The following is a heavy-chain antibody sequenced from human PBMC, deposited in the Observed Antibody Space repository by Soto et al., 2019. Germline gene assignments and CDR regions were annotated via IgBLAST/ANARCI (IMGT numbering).Heavy chain of an antibody. CDR2: IYWDDDK. V-gene: IGHV2-5*02. D-gene: IGHD6-19*01. CDR3: AHRFYPYGSGWEWGMFDY. Sequence: QITLKESGPTRVKPTQTLTLTCTFSGFSLSTSGVGVGWIRQPPGKALEWLGFIYWDDDKRYSPSLKNRLTITKDTSSNLVVLTLTNMDPVDTATHYCAHRFYPYGSGWEWGMFDYWGQGTLVTVSS. J-gene: IGHJ4*02. CDR1: GFSLSTSGVG.